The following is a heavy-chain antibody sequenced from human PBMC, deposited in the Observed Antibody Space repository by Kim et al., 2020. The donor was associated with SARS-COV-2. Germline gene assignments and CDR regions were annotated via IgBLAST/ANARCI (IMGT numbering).Heavy chain of an antibody. CDR3: ARGLRIAARPRWFDP. D-gene: IGHD6-6*01. CDR2: INHSGST. V-gene: IGHV4-34*01. Sequence: SETLSLTCAVYGGSFSGYYWSWIRQPPGKGLEWIGEINHSGSTNYNPSLKSRVTISVDTSKNQFSLKLSSVTAADTAVYYCARGLRIAARPRWFDPWGQGTLVTVSS. J-gene: IGHJ5*02. CDR1: GGSFSGYY.